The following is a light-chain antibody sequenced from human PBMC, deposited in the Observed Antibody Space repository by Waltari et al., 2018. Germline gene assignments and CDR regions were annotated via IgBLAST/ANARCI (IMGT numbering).Light chain of an antibody. Sequence: ALTQPASVSGSPGQSNTISCTGTSSDVGGITTRYCYQQHPGKAPKLIIYDVTDRPSGVSNRFSGSKFGNTASLTISGLQAEDEADYYCSSYTSSGTPYVFGTGTRVTVL. J-gene: IGLJ1*01. CDR3: SSYTSSGTPYV. V-gene: IGLV2-14*03. CDR2: DVT. CDR1: SSDVGGITT.